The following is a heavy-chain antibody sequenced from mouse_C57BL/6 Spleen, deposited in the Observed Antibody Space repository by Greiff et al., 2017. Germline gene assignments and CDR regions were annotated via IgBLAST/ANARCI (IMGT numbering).Heavy chain of an antibody. CDR1: GYTFTSYW. J-gene: IGHJ4*01. CDR2: IYPGSGST. V-gene: IGHV1-55*01. D-gene: IGHD1-1*01. CDR3: ARGAIYYYGSSYLYYAMDY. Sequence: QVQLQQPGAELVKPGASVKMSCKASGYTFTSYWITWVKQRPGQGLEWIGEIYPGSGSTNYNEKFKGKATLTVDTSSSTAYMQLSSLTSEDSAVXYGARGAIYYYGSSYLYYAMDYWGQGTSVTVSS.